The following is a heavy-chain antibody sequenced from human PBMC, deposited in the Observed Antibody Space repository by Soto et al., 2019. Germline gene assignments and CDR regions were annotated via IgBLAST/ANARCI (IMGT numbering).Heavy chain of an antibody. D-gene: IGHD2-15*01. CDR2: ISSSNRTI. J-gene: IGHJ6*02. V-gene: IGHV3-48*02. Sequence: EVQLVESGGGLKQPGGSLRLSCAASGFTFRSYSMNWVRQAPGKGLEWVSYISSSNRTINYADSVKGRFIISRDNAKNSLYLQMHSLRDEDTAVYYCAREGWPLLQTGMDVWGQGTTSPSP. CDR1: GFTFRSYS. CDR3: AREGWPLLQTGMDV.